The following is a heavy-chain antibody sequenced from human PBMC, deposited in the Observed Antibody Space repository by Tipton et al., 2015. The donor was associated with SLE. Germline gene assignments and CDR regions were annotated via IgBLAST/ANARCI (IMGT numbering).Heavy chain of an antibody. D-gene: IGHD3-3*01. J-gene: IGHJ3*02. Sequence: SLRLSCAASGFTFSSYGMHWVRQAPGKGLEWVANIKQDGSEKYDVDSVKGRFTISRDNAKNSLYLQMNSLRVEDTAVYYCARGCGRRITIFGVVMDDAFDIWGQGTMVTVSS. CDR2: IKQDGSEK. CDR1: GFTFSSYG. CDR3: ARGCGRRITIFGVVMDDAFDI. V-gene: IGHV3-7*01.